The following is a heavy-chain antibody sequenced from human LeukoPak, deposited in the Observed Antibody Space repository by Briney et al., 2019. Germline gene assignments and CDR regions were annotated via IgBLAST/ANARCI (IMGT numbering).Heavy chain of an antibody. CDR2: ISANNGNT. CDR1: ANTFTPYG. Sequence: TVTLPLRPTANTFTPYGISWVRQAPGPGLERMGWISANNGNTNYAQKVQGRVTMTRDTSTSTAYMELRSLRYDDTAVYYCSRDDGPFGGVRFDHWGQGTLVTVSS. V-gene: IGHV1-18*01. CDR3: SRDDGPFGGVRFDH. D-gene: IGHD3-16*01. J-gene: IGHJ4*02.